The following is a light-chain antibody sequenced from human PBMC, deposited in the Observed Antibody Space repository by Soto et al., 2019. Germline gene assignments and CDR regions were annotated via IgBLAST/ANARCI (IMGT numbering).Light chain of an antibody. CDR2: KAS. CDR3: QHYNSYSEA. V-gene: IGKV1-5*03. Sequence: DIQMTQSPSTLSGSVGDRVTITCRASQTISSWLAWYQQKPGKPPKLLIYKASTIKSGVPSRFSGSGSGTELTLTISSLQPDDFATYYCQHYNSYSEAFGQGTKVELK. J-gene: IGKJ1*01. CDR1: QTISSW.